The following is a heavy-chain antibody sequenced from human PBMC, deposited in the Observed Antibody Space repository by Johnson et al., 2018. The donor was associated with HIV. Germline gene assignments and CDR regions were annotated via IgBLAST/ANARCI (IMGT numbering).Heavy chain of an antibody. Sequence: VQLVESGGGVVRPGGSLRLSCAASGLTVSSYYMTWVRQGPGKGLEWVSVINSGGSTYYADSVKGRFIMSRDNPKNTLYLQMNSLRTEDTAVYFCARDSDVLPGYTGPEDAFDIWGQGTLVTVSS. CDR2: INSGGST. V-gene: IGHV3-66*01. J-gene: IGHJ3*02. D-gene: IGHD3-9*01. CDR3: ARDSDVLPGYTGPEDAFDI. CDR1: GLTVSSYY.